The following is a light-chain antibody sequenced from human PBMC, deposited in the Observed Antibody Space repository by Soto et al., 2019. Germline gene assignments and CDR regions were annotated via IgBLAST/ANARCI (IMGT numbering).Light chain of an antibody. CDR2: RAS. J-gene: IGKJ2*01. Sequence: ETVMTQSPATLSLSPGERATLSCRASQSVSTNLAWYQQKPGQAPRLLIYRASTRATGIPDRFSGSGFGTEFTLTISGLQSEDFAVYYCQQYNNWPPYTFGQGTKLQIK. CDR1: QSVSTN. V-gene: IGKV3-15*01. CDR3: QQYNNWPPYT.